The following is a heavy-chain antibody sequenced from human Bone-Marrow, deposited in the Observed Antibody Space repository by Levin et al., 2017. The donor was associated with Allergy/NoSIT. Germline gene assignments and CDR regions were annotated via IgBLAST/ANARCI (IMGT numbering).Heavy chain of an antibody. CDR1: SVSMSRDDDY. V-gene: IGHV4-39*01. Sequence: SETLSLTCTVSSVSMSRDDDYWAWIRQPPGKGLEWIASINYNGRKYYRPSLRSRVTISVDTSKKQFSLNLTSVTAADTAMYYCARQLGGGNWYFDLWGRGTLVTVSS. CDR2: INYNGRK. CDR3: ARQLGGGNWYFDL. D-gene: IGHD3-16*01. J-gene: IGHJ2*01.